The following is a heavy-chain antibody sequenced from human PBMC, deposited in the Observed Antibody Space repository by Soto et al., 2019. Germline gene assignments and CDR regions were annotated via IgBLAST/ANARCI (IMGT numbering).Heavy chain of an antibody. Sequence: QVQLVQSGAEVKKPGASVKVSCKASGYIFTGYYIHWVRQAPGQGLEWMGWINPNSGSTDYAQKFQGRVTMTRDTSITSAFMELTGLRTDDSAVFYCARANSGDDDEFDFWGQGTLVTVSP. CDR1: GYIFTGYY. CDR3: ARANSGDDDEFDF. D-gene: IGHD5-12*01. J-gene: IGHJ4*02. CDR2: INPNSGST. V-gene: IGHV1-2*02.